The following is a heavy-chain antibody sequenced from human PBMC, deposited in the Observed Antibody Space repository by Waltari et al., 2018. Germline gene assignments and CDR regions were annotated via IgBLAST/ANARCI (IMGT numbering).Heavy chain of an antibody. D-gene: IGHD3-16*01. J-gene: IGHJ4*02. CDR3: ARMGAGRAPDY. V-gene: IGHV3-7*03. Sequence: EVQLVESGGGLVQPGGSLSLPCAASGFSFSRYWMTWFRQAPGTGLEWVATIKPDGSGKFYVDSVKGRFSVSRDNAKNSLYLQMNSLRAEDTAIFYCARMGAGRAPDYWGQGTLVTVSS. CDR1: GFSFSRYW. CDR2: IKPDGSGK.